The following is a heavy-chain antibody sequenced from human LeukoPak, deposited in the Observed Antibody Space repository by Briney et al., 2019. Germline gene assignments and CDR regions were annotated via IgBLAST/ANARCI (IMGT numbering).Heavy chain of an antibody. CDR1: GFTFSSYS. D-gene: IGHD3-16*01. V-gene: IGHV3-21*01. J-gene: IGHJ3*02. Sequence: GGSLRLSCAASGFTFSSYSMNWVRQAPGKGLEWVSSISSSSSYIYYADSVKGRFTISRDNAKNSLYLQMNSLRAEDTAVYCCWGVPRNDAFDIWGQGTMVTVSS. CDR2: ISSSSSYI. CDR3: WGVPRNDAFDI.